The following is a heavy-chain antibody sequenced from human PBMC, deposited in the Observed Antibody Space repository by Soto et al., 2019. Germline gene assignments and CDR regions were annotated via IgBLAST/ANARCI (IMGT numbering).Heavy chain of an antibody. J-gene: IGHJ4*02. Sequence: QVQLLQSGAELKKPGASVKVSCKASGYIFPSYGISWARQAPGQGLEWMGWISAHNGKTNYAQKVQGRITMTTDTSTSTAYMEQRSLRSDDTAVYDCAMDTVATSINFDYWGQGTLVTVSS. CDR3: AMDTVATSINFDY. D-gene: IGHD5-12*01. CDR1: GYIFPSYG. CDR2: ISAHNGKT. V-gene: IGHV1-18*04.